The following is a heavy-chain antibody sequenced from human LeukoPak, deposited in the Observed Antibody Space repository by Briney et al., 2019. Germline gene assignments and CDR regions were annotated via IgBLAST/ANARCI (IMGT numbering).Heavy chain of an antibody. V-gene: IGHV1-18*01. CDR3: ARLKSAQGIAVAGTGWFDP. D-gene: IGHD6-19*01. CDR1: GYTFTSYG. CDR2: ISAYNGNT. J-gene: IGHJ5*02. Sequence: GASVKVSCKASGYTFTSYGISWVRQAPGQGLEWMGWISAYNGNTNYAQKLQGRVTMTTDTSTCTAYMELRSLRSDDTAVYYCARLKSAQGIAVAGTGWFDPWGQGTLVTVSS.